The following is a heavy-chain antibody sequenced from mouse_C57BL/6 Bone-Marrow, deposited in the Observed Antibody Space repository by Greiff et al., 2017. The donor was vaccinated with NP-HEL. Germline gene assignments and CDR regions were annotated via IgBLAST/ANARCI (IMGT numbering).Heavy chain of an antibody. CDR2: ISYDGSN. V-gene: IGHV3-6*01. J-gene: IGHJ2*01. D-gene: IGHD2-4*01. CDR1: GYSITSGYY. Sequence: ESGPGLVKPSQSLSLTCSVTGYSITSGYYWNWIRQFPGNKLEWMGYISYDGSNNYNPSLKNRISITRDTSKNQFFLKLNSVTTEDTATYYCARVGDYGDYWGQGTTLTVSS. CDR3: ARVGDYGDY.